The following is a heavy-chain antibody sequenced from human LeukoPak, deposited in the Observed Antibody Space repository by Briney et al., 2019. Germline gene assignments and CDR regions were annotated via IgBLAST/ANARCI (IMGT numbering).Heavy chain of an antibody. V-gene: IGHV1-46*01. Sequence: ASVKVSCKASGYTFTDYFIHWVRQAPVQGLEWMGIISPNGGTTNYAQKFQDRVTMTRDTSTSTVYMELSSLRSEDTAVYYCARALRTVTPWARSYYFDYWGQGTLVTVSS. CDR1: GYTFTDYF. CDR2: ISPNGGTT. J-gene: IGHJ4*02. D-gene: IGHD4-17*01. CDR3: ARALRTVTPWARSYYFDY.